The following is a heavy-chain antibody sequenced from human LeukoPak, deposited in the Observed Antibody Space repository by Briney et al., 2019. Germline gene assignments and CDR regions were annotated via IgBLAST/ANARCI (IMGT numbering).Heavy chain of an antibody. CDR2: IYDSGST. Sequence: PSETLSLTCTVSGGSIRSSYYYWGWIRQPPGKGLEWIGSIYDSGSTYYNPSLKSRVTISVDTSKNQFSLKLSSVTAADTAVYYCARERENYYDSSGFDYWGQGTLVTVSS. J-gene: IGHJ4*02. V-gene: IGHV4-39*07. D-gene: IGHD3-22*01. CDR3: ARERENYYDSSGFDY. CDR1: GGSIRSSYYY.